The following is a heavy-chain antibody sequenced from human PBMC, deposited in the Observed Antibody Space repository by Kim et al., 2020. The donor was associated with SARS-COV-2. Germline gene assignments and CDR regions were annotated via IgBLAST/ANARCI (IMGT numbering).Heavy chain of an antibody. CDR3: ARVKWELLQEYYYYYGMDV. V-gene: IGHV3-74*01. Sequence: GEFTISRDNAKNRLYLQMNSLRAEDAAVYYCARVKWELLQEYYYYYGMDVWGQGTTVTVSS. D-gene: IGHD1-26*01. J-gene: IGHJ6*02.